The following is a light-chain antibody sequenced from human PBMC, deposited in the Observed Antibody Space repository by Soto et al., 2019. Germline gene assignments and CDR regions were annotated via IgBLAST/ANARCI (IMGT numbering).Light chain of an antibody. CDR1: QSVGRN. J-gene: IGKJ4*01. V-gene: IGKV3-15*01. CDR2: GAS. CDR3: QQYNNWPGT. Sequence: EIVLTQSPGTLSLSPGESATLSCRASQSVGRNYLAWFQHKPDQAPRLLIYGASSRATGIPTRFSGSGSGTEFTLTIDSLQSEDFAIYFCQQYNNWPGTFGGGTKVEIK.